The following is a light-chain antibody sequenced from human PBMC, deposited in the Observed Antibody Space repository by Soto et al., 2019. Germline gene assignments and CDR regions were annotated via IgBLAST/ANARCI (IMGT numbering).Light chain of an antibody. Sequence: DIVMTQSPDSLAVSLGEPATISCKSSQSVLYSSNNKNYLAWYQQKPGQPPKLLIYWASTRESAVPDRFSGSGSWTDFTLTISSLQAEDLAVDYCQEYCICPFNFGGETEVEIK. V-gene: IGKV4-1*01. CDR3: QEYCICPFN. CDR1: QSVLYSSNNKNY. CDR2: WAS. J-gene: IGKJ4*01.